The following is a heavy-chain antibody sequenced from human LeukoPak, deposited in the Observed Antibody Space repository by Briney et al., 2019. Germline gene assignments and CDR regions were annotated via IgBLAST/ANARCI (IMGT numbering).Heavy chain of an antibody. CDR3: TRDFVF. J-gene: IGHJ4*02. CDR2: INQDGSVK. Sequence: GRSLRLSCTASGFAFSTYWMDWVRQAPGKGLEWVGNINQDGSVKHYVDSVRGRFTISRDNARNSVYLQMSALRVEDTAVYYCTRDFVFWGQGSLVTASS. V-gene: IGHV3-7*01. D-gene: IGHD3-3*01. CDR1: GFAFSTYW.